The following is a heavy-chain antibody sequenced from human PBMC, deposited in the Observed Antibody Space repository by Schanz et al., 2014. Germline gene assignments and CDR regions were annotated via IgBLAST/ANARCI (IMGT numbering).Heavy chain of an antibody. V-gene: IGHV1-69*02. CDR1: GGTFSSYT. Sequence: QLQLVQSGAEVKKPGSSVKVSCKLSGGTFSSYTISWMRQAPGQGLEWMGKIIPVHDIATYAQRFQGRVSITADTSTNTAYMELSSLTSEDTAVHYCARGRGFYDYWGQGTLVTVSS. D-gene: IGHD3-10*01. CDR2: IIPVHDIA. J-gene: IGHJ4*02. CDR3: ARGRGFYDY.